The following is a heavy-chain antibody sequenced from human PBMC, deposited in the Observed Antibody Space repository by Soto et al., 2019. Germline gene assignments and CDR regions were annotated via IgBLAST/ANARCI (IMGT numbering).Heavy chain of an antibody. V-gene: IGHV4-59*01. J-gene: IGHJ4*02. Sequence: SETLSLTCTVSGGSISSYYWSWIRQPPGKGLEWIGYIYYSGSTNYNPSLKSRVTISVDTSKNQFSLKLSSVTAADTAVYYCARVRGSGTSDYWGQGTLVTVSS. CDR3: ARVRGSGTSDY. CDR1: GGSISSYY. CDR2: IYYSGST. D-gene: IGHD3-10*01.